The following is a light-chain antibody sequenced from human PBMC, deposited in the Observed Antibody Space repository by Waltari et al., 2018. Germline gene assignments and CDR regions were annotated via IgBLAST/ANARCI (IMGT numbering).Light chain of an antibody. CDR1: QRVSSSY. CDR2: GAS. Sequence: EIVLTQSPGTLSLSPGERATLSCRASQRVSSSYLAGYQQKPGQAPRLLINGASSRATGIPDRFSGSGSGTDFTLTISRLEPEDFAVYYCQQYGSSPLTFGGGTKVEIK. CDR3: QQYGSSPLT. J-gene: IGKJ4*01. V-gene: IGKV3-20*01.